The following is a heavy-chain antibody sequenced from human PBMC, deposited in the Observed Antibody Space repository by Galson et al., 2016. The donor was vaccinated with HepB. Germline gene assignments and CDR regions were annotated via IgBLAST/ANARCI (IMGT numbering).Heavy chain of an antibody. Sequence: SLRLSCAASGFIFNNYAMVWVRQAPGKGLDWVAFMSYNGIHKYYAGSVKGRFTISRDNSKKTLFLQINRLRPDDTAVYYCARVGDPLFFNFDYWGQGTLITVSS. CDR2: MSYNGIHK. CDR3: ARVGDPLFFNFDY. V-gene: IGHV3-30-3*01. D-gene: IGHD2-21*02. CDR1: GFIFNNYA. J-gene: IGHJ4*02.